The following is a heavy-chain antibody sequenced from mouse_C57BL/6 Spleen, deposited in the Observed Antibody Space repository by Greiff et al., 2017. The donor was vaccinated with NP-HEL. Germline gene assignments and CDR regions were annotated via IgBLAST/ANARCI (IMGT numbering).Heavy chain of an antibody. CDR2: ISYDGSN. J-gene: IGHJ4*01. CDR3: ARVGGAMDY. V-gene: IGHV3-6*01. Sequence: DVKLQESGPGLVKPSQSLSLTCSVTGYSITSGYYWNWIRQFPGNKLEWMGYISYDGSNNYNPSLKNRISITRDTSKNQFFLKLNSVTTEDTATYYCARVGGAMDYWGQGTSVTVSS. CDR1: GYSITSGYY.